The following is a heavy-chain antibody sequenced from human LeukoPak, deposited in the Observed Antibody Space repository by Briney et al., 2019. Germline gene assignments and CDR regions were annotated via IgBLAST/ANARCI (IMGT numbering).Heavy chain of an antibody. CDR2: IYYSGST. CDR3: AGSSISGWAFDI. D-gene: IGHD6-19*01. J-gene: IGHJ3*02. Sequence: PSETLSLTCTVSGDSFSSSYWSWIRQPPGKGLEWIGYIYYSGSTNYNPSLKSRVTISVDTSKNQFSLKLSSVTAADTAVYYCAGSSISGWAFDIWGQGTMVTVSS. V-gene: IGHV4-59*01. CDR1: GDSFSSSY.